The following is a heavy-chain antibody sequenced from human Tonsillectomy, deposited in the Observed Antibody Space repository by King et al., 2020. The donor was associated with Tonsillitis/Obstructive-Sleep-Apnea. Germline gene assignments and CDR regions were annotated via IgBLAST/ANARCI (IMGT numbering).Heavy chain of an antibody. Sequence: QLVQSGAEVKKPGSSVKVSCKASGGTLSNSGISWVRQAPGQGLEWMGGITPMFGIANYAQKFQGRVTITADKSTSTAYMELTSLRSEDTAVYYCARGACTRCYKSYGVDVWGQGTTVTVS. CDR3: ARGACTRCYKSYGVDV. D-gene: IGHD2-2*02. CDR2: ITPMFGIA. V-gene: IGHV1-69*17. J-gene: IGHJ6*02. CDR1: GGTLSNSG.